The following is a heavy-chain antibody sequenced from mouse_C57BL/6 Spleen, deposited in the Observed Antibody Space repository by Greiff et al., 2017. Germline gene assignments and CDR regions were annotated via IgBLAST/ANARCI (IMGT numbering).Heavy chain of an antibody. CDR1: GFTFSSYA. V-gene: IGHV5-4*01. J-gene: IGHJ2*01. CDR3: ARGSGSSYEGYFDD. D-gene: IGHD1-1*01. Sequence: DVQLVESGGGLVKPGGSLKLSCAASGFTFSSYAMSWVRQTPEKRLEWVATISDGGSYTYYPDNVKGRFTISRDNAKNNLYLQMSHLKSEDTAMYYCARGSGSSYEGYFDDWGKGTTLTVSS. CDR2: ISDGGSYT.